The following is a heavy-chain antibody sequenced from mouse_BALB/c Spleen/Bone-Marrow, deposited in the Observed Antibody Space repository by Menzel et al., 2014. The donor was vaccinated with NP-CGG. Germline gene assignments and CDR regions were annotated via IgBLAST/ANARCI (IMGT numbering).Heavy chain of an antibody. CDR2: IWAGGST. Sequence: VKLQESGPGLVAPSQSLSITCTVSGFSLTSYGVLWVRQPPGKGLEWLGVIWAGGSTNYNSALMSRLSISKDNSRSQVFLKMNSLQTDDTAMYYCARYYLYAMDYWGQGTSVTVSS. J-gene: IGHJ4*01. D-gene: IGHD1-1*02. CDR1: GFSLTSYG. V-gene: IGHV2-9*02. CDR3: ARYYLYAMDY.